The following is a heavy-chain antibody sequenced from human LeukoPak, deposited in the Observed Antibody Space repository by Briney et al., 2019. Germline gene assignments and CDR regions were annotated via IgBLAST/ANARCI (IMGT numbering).Heavy chain of an antibody. V-gene: IGHV4-59*01. Sequence: SETLSLTCTVSGGSISSYYWSWIRQPPGKGLEWIGYIYYSGSTNYNPSPKSRVTISVDTSKNQFSLKLSSVTAADTAVYYCAGSSGWYFDYWGQGTLVTVSS. CDR1: GGSISSYY. J-gene: IGHJ4*02. CDR3: AGSSGWYFDY. CDR2: IYYSGST. D-gene: IGHD6-19*01.